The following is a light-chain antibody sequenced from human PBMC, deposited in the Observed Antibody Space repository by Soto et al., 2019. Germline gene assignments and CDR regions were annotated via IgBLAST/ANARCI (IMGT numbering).Light chain of an antibody. Sequence: QSALTQPASVYGSPGQSITISCTGTSSDVGGYNYVSWYQQHPGKAPKLMIYEVSNRPSGVSNRFSGSKSGNTASLTISGLQAEDEADYYCSSYTGSSTPYVFGTGTKLTVL. V-gene: IGLV2-14*01. CDR1: SSDVGGYNY. CDR3: SSYTGSSTPYV. CDR2: EVS. J-gene: IGLJ1*01.